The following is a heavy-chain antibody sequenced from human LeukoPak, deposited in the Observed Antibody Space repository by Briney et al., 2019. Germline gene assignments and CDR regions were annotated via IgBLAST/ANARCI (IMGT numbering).Heavy chain of an antibody. Sequence: PGGSLTLSCAASGFTLSSYEMNWVRQAPGKGLQWVSYITSSGANIMYADSVKGRFTISRDNARNSLYLQMNSLRAEDTAVYYCATKVAGNSHFSYWGQGTLVTVSS. CDR1: GFTLSSYE. V-gene: IGHV3-48*03. D-gene: IGHD6-19*01. J-gene: IGHJ4*02. CDR3: ATKVAGNSHFSY. CDR2: ITSSGANI.